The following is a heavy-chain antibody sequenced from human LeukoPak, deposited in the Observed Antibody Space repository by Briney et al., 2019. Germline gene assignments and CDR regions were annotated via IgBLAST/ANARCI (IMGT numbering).Heavy chain of an antibody. J-gene: IGHJ3*02. CDR3: ARAPFRITIFGVVMAPFDI. CDR2: IYYSGST. D-gene: IGHD3-3*01. V-gene: IGHV4-59*01. Sequence: PSETLSLTCTVSGGSISSYYWSWIRQPPGKGLEWLGYIYYSGSTNYNPSLKSRATISVDTSKNQFSLKLSSVTAADTAVYYCARAPFRITIFGVVMAPFDIWGQGTMVTVSS. CDR1: GGSISSYY.